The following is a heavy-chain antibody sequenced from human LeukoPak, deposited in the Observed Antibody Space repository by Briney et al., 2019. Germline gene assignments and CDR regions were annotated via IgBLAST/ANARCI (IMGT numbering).Heavy chain of an antibody. Sequence: GGSLRLSCAASGFILSSYNMNWVRQAPGKGLEWVSFISSDADAIYYADSVKGRFTISRDSAKNSLYLQMNSLRAEDTAVYYCSRVVQDVTGADYWGQGTLVIVSS. V-gene: IGHV3-48*01. D-gene: IGHD3-9*01. CDR3: SRVVQDVTGADY. J-gene: IGHJ4*02. CDR1: GFILSSYN. CDR2: ISSDADAI.